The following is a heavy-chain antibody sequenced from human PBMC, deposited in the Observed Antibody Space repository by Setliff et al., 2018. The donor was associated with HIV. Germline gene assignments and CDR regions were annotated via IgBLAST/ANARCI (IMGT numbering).Heavy chain of an antibody. CDR1: GGSIPSSSYY. V-gene: IGHV4-39*01. CDR2: IYYSGTT. CDR3: ARLGGNWGYWFDP. Sequence: NPSETLSLTCTVSGGSIPSSSYYWGWIRQPPGKGLEWIGSIYYSGTTYYNPSLKSRLTISIDTSMNQFSLRLNALTAADTAVYYCARLGGNWGYWFDPWSQGTLVTVSS. D-gene: IGHD7-27*01. J-gene: IGHJ5*02.